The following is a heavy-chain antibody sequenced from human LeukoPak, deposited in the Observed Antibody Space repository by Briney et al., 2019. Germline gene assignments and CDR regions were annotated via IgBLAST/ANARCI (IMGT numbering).Heavy chain of an antibody. J-gene: IGHJ4*02. CDR3: ARSTYYYDSSGYYPDY. CDR1: GFTFSSYS. D-gene: IGHD3-22*01. CDR2: ISSSSSYI. V-gene: IGHV3-21*01. Sequence: TGGSLRLSCAASGFTFSSYSMNWVRQAPGKGLEWVSSISSSSSYIYYADSVKGRFTISRDNAKNSLYLQMNSLRAEDTAVYYCARSTYYYDSSGYYPDYWGQGTLVTASS.